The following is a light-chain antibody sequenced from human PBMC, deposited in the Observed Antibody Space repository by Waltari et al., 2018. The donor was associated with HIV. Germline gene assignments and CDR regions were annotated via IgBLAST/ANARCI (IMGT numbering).Light chain of an antibody. CDR3: QQYAYSPWT. Sequence: EIVLSPSPGTLSLSPGERATLSCRVSQSVSSSYLAWYQQKPGQAPRLLISGASSRATGIPDRFSGSGSGTDFTLTISRLEPEDFALYFCQQYAYSPWTFGQGTKVEIK. J-gene: IGKJ1*01. CDR2: GAS. V-gene: IGKV3-20*01. CDR1: QSVSSSY.